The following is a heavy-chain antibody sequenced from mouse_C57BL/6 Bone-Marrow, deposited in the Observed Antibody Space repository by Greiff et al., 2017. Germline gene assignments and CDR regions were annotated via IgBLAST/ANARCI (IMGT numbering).Heavy chain of an antibody. V-gene: IGHV3-6*01. CDR1: GYSITSCYY. Sequence: EVQLMESGPGLVKPSPSLSLTCSVTGYSITSCYYWNWIRQFPGNKLEWMDYISYDGSNNYNPSLKNTISITRDTSKHQFFLKFNSVTTEDTATYYCARYYDAHYWGQGTTLTVSS. J-gene: IGHJ2*01. CDR2: ISYDGSN. D-gene: IGHD2-3*01. CDR3: ARYYDAHY.